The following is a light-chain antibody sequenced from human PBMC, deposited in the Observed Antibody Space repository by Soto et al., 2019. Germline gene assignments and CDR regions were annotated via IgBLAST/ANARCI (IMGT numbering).Light chain of an antibody. J-gene: IGLJ1*01. CDR3: GSYTGNLYV. CDR1: SGDVGGYKF. Sequence: QSVLTQPASVSGSPGQSITIYCTGTSGDVGGYKFVSWYQQHPGKAPKLMIYEVSNRPSGVSSRFSGSKSGNTASLTISGLQAEDEADYFCGSYTGNLYVFATGTKAIVL. CDR2: EVS. V-gene: IGLV2-14*01.